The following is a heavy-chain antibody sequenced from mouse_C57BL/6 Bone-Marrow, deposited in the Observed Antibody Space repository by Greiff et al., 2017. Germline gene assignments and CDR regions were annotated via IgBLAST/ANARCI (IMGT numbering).Heavy chain of an antibody. J-gene: IGHJ3*01. CDR3: ARGTTVVAKAY. D-gene: IGHD1-1*01. Sequence: DVMLVESGGDLVKPGGSLKLSCAASGFTFSSYGLSWVRQTPDKRLEWVATISSGGSYTYYPDSVKGRFTISRDNAKNTLYLQLSSLTSEDTDMYYCARGTTVVAKAYWGQGTLVTVSA. V-gene: IGHV5-6*02. CDR2: ISSGGSYT. CDR1: GFTFSSYG.